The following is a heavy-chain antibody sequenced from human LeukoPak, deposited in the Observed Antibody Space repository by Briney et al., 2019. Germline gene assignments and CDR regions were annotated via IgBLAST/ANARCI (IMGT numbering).Heavy chain of an antibody. CDR2: IKQDGSEK. V-gene: IGHV3-7*01. CDR3: ATYQLTTANTGGFDY. J-gene: IGHJ4*02. D-gene: IGHD1-1*01. CDR1: GFTFSSYS. Sequence: AGGSLRLSCAASGFTFSSYSMNWVRQAPGKGLEWVANIKQDGSEKYYVDSVKGRLTISRDNAKNSLYLQMNSLRAEDTAVYYCATYQLTTANTGGFDYWGQGILVTVSS.